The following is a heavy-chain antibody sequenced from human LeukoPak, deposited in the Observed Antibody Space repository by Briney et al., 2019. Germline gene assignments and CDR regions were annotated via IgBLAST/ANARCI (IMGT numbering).Heavy chain of an antibody. Sequence: PGGSLRLSCAASGLTFSTYDMHWVRQATGEGLEWVSGIGKGGDTYYVGSVKGRFTISRENAKNSLYLQMNSLRSGDTAVYYCARGVDCSDFAFDMWGQGTMVTVSS. CDR1: GLTFSTYD. CDR3: ARGVDCSDFAFDM. CDR2: IGKGGDT. J-gene: IGHJ3*02. D-gene: IGHD2-15*01. V-gene: IGHV3-13*04.